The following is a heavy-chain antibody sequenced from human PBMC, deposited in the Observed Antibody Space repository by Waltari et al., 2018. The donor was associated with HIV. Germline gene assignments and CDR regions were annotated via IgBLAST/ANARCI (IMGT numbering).Heavy chain of an antibody. Sequence: QVQLQESGPGLVKPSETLSLTCTVSGYSISSGYYWGWIRQPPGKGLEWIGSMYHSGSTYYTPSLKSRVTMSVDTSKNQFSLQLSSVTAADTAVYDCARRSGEYWYFDLWGRGTLVTVSS. CDR3: ARRSGEYWYFDL. CDR2: MYHSGST. CDR1: GYSISSGYY. V-gene: IGHV4-38-2*02. J-gene: IGHJ2*01. D-gene: IGHD7-27*01.